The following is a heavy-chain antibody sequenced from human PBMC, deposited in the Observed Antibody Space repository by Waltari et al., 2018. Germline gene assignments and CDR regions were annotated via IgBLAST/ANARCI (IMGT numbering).Heavy chain of an antibody. D-gene: IGHD3-16*01. CDR1: GFTFSSYS. CDR2: ISSISSTI. Sequence: EVQLVESGGGLVQPGGSLRLSCAASGFTFSSYSMNWVRQAPGKVLEWVSYISSISSTIYYADSVQGRFTISRYNAKNSLYLQMNSLRAEDTAVYYCARDSETIGKRAFDIWGQGTMVTVSS. V-gene: IGHV3-48*01. CDR3: ARDSETIGKRAFDI. J-gene: IGHJ3*02.